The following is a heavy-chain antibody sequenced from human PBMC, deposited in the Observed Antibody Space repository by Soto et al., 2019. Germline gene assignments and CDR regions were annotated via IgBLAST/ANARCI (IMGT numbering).Heavy chain of an antibody. V-gene: IGHV4-30-4*01. J-gene: IGHJ5*02. Sequence: LTCTVSGGSISSGDYYWSWIRQPPGKGLEWIGYIYNSGSTNYNPSLKSRVTISVDTSKNQFSLKLTSVTAADTAVYYCARDRCSGGTCSGNWFDPWGQGTLVTVSS. D-gene: IGHD2-15*01. CDR1: GGSISSGDYY. CDR2: IYNSGST. CDR3: ARDRCSGGTCSGNWFDP.